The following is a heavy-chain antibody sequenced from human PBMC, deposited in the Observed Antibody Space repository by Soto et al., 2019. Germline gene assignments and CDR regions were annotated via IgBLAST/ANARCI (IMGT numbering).Heavy chain of an antibody. Sequence: QVQLVQSGAEVKKPGSSVKVSCKASGGTFSSYAISWVRQAPGQGLAWMGGIIPIFGTANYAQKFQARVTITADESTSTAYMELSSLRAEDTAVYYCATAAYDSSGYFYRNYFDYWGQGSVVTVSS. V-gene: IGHV1-69*01. CDR3: ATAAYDSSGYFYRNYFDY. J-gene: IGHJ4*02. D-gene: IGHD3-22*01. CDR1: GGTFSSYA. CDR2: IIPIFGTA.